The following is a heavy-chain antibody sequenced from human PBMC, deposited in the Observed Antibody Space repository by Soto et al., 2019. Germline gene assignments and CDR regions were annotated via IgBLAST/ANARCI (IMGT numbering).Heavy chain of an antibody. CDR3: ARDEPTVKEYYYYYMDV. CDR1: GGTFSSYA. J-gene: IGHJ6*03. D-gene: IGHD4-4*01. CDR2: IIPIFGTA. Sequence: SVKVSCKASGGTFSSYAISWVRQAPGQGLEWMGGIIPIFGTANYAQKLQGRVTMTTDTSTSTAYMELRSLRSDDTAVYYCARDEPTVKEYYYYYMDVWGKGTTVTVSS. V-gene: IGHV1-69*05.